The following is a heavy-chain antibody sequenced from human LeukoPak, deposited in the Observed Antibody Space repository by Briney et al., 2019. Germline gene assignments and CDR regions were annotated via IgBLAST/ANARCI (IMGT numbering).Heavy chain of an antibody. Sequence: PGGSLRLSCAASGFTFSSYSMNWVCQAPGKGLEWVSSISSSSSYIYYADSVKGRFTISRDNAKNSLYLQMNSLRAEDTAVYYCARSGEQQMVRGGFDIWGQGTMVTVSS. CDR2: ISSSSSYI. D-gene: IGHD6-13*01. CDR3: ARSGEQQMVRGGFDI. CDR1: GFTFSSYS. J-gene: IGHJ3*02. V-gene: IGHV3-21*01.